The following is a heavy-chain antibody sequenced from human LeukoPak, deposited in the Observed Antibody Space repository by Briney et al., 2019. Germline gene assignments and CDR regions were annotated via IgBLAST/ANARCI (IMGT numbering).Heavy chain of an antibody. D-gene: IGHD2-8*01. CDR3: ARDKVDGYYYMDV. J-gene: IGHJ6*03. Sequence: GGSLRLSCAASGFTVSSNYMSWVRQAPGKGLEWVSVIYSGGSTYYADSVKGGFTISRDNSKNTLYIQINRLRAQDTAAYDCARDKVDGYYYMDVWVKGTTATIPS. CDR1: GFTVSSNY. CDR2: IYSGGST. V-gene: IGHV3-66*01.